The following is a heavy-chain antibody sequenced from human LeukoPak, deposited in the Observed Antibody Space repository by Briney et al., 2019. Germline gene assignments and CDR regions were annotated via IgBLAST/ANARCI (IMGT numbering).Heavy chain of an antibody. V-gene: IGHV3-23*01. CDR3: AKDVRGYSRPFDY. CDR1: GFTFSSYA. D-gene: IGHD3-10*02. CDR2: IGGGGGST. J-gene: IGHJ4*02. Sequence: GGSLRLSCAGSGFTFSSYAMSWVRQAPGKGLEWVSAIGGGGGSTDYADSVKGRFTISRDNSKNTLYLQMNSRRAEDTAVYYCAKDVRGYSRPFDYWGQGTLVTVSS.